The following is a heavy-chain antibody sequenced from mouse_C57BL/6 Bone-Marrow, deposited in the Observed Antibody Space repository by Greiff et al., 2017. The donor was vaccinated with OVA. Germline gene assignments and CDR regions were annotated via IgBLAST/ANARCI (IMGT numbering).Heavy chain of an antibody. CDR1: GYTFTSYW. CDR3: ARRDDGYFPWFAY. Sequence: VQLQQPGAELVMPGASVKLSCKASGYTFTSYWMHWVKQRPGQGLEWIGEIDPSDSYTNYNQKFKGKSTLTVDKSSSTAYMQLSSLTSEDSAVYYCARRDDGYFPWFAYWGQGTLVTVSA. V-gene: IGHV1-69*01. D-gene: IGHD2-3*01. J-gene: IGHJ3*01. CDR2: IDPSDSYT.